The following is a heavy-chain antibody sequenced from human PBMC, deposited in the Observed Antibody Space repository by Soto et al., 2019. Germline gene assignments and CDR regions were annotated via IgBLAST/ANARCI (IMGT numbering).Heavy chain of an antibody. CDR2: IYYSGST. D-gene: IGHD5-18*01. Sequence: SETLSLICTFSGGSISIGGYYWSWIRQHPGKGLEWIGYIYYSGSTYYNPSLKSRVTISVDTSKNQFSLKLSSVTAADTAVYYCARAVPQGLQIWSRYYYGMDVWGQGTKVNVS. CDR1: GGSISIGGYY. J-gene: IGHJ6*02. V-gene: IGHV4-31*03. CDR3: ARAVPQGLQIWSRYYYGMDV.